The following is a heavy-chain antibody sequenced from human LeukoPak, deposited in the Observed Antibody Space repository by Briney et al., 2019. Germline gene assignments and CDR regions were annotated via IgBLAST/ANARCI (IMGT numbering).Heavy chain of an antibody. CDR1: GDSISSHS. CDR3: ARSLLNGFDP. Sequence: SETLSLTSTVSGDSISSHSWNWIRPPPGKGLEWIGYIRYSGSTNYSPSLKSRVSISIDTSKNQISLRLTSVTAADTAVYFCARSLLNGFDPWGQGTLVTVSS. J-gene: IGHJ5*02. CDR2: IRYSGST. D-gene: IGHD2-8*01. V-gene: IGHV4-59*11.